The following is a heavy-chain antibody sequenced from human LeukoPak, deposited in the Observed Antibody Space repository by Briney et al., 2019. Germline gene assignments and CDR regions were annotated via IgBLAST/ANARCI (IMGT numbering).Heavy chain of an antibody. Sequence: PGGSLRLSCAASGFTFSNYWMSWVRQAPGQGLEWVANIKQDGSEKYYVDSVKGRFTISRDNAENSLYLQMNRLRDEDTAVYYCARVYGSGTYYPYRMDVWGQGTTVTVSS. V-gene: IGHV3-7*04. CDR3: ARVYGSGTYYPYRMDV. D-gene: IGHD3-10*01. J-gene: IGHJ6*02. CDR2: IKQDGSEK. CDR1: GFTFSNYW.